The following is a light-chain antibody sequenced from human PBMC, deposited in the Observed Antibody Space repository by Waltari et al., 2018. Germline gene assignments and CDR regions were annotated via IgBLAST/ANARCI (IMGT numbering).Light chain of an antibody. CDR1: QSISSW. J-gene: IGKJ1*01. CDR2: KAS. Sequence: DIQMTQSPSTLSTSVGDRVTITCRASQSISSWLAWYQQKPGKVPKLLIYKASSLDSGVPSRFSGSGSGTEFTLTISSLQSDDFATYYCQQYNSYLWTFGQGTKVEIK. V-gene: IGKV1-5*03. CDR3: QQYNSYLWT.